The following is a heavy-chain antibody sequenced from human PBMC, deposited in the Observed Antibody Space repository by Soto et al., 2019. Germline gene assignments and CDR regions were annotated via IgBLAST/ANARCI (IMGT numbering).Heavy chain of an antibody. V-gene: IGHV4-39*02. CDR1: GGSISSRSYY. CDR2: IYYSGTT. D-gene: IGHD3-22*01. Sequence: NPSETLSLTCTVSGGSISSRSYYWGWIRQPPGKGLEWIGSIYYSGTTYYNPSLKSRVNISEDMSNNHFYLKLSSVTAADKAVYYCATFYDNSGYYPYGMDVWGQGTTVT. CDR3: ATFYDNSGYYPYGMDV. J-gene: IGHJ6*02.